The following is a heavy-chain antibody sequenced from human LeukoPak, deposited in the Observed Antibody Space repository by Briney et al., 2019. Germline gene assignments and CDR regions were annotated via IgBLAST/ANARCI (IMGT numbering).Heavy chain of an antibody. V-gene: IGHV4-31*03. J-gene: IGHJ3*02. Sequence: PSQTLSLTCTVSGGSISSGGYYWSWIRQHPGKGLEWIGYIYYSGSTYYNPSLKSRVTISVDTSKNQFSLKLSSVTAADTAVYYCARDFRMTMVRGVSDAFDIWGQGTMVTVSS. CDR2: IYYSGST. D-gene: IGHD3-10*01. CDR3: ARDFRMTMVRGVSDAFDI. CDR1: GGSISSGGYY.